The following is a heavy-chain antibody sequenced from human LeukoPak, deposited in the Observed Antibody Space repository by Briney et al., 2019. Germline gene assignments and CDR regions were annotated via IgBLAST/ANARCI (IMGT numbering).Heavy chain of an antibody. J-gene: IGHJ4*02. V-gene: IGHV1-69*05. CDR2: IIPIFGTA. Sequence: SVKVSCKASGGTFSSYAISWVRQAPGQGLEWMGGIIPIFGTANYAQKFQGRVTITTDESTSTAYMELSSLGSEDTAVYYCARGRAYCGGDCYLDWGQGTLVTVSS. CDR1: GGTFSSYA. CDR3: ARGRAYCGGDCYLD. D-gene: IGHD2-21*02.